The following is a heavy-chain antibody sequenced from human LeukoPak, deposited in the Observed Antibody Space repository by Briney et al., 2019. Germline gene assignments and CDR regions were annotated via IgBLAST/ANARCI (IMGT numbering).Heavy chain of an antibody. J-gene: IGHJ4*02. CDR2: IIPNFGTA. D-gene: IGHD6-19*01. CDR1: GGTFISYA. Sequence: ASVKVSCKASGGTFISYAINWVRQAPGQGLEWMGWIIPNFGTADYAQKFQGRVTITTDASTSTAYMELSSLRSADTAVYYRASFGGGAVAGLDYWGQGPLDSVSS. V-gene: IGHV1-69*05. CDR3: ASFGGGAVAGLDY.